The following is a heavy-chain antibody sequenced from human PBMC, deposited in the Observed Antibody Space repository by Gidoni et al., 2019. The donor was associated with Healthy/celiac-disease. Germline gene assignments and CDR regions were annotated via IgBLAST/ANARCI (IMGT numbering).Heavy chain of an antibody. CDR1: GFTFSSYS. CDR3: AKWIRDNYWYFDL. D-gene: IGHD2-2*03. J-gene: IGHJ2*01. Sequence: EVQLLESGGGLVQPGGSLRLSCAASGFTFSSYSMSWVRQAPGKGLEWVSAMSGSCGSTYYADAVEGRFTISRDNSKNTLYLQMNSLRAEDTAVYYCAKWIRDNYWYFDLWGRGTLVTVSS. CDR2: MSGSCGST. V-gene: IGHV3-23*01.